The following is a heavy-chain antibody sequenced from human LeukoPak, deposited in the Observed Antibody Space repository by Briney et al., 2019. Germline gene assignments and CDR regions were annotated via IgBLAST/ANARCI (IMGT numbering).Heavy chain of an antibody. CDR1: GFTFSSYD. V-gene: IGHV3-33*01. D-gene: IGHD6-13*01. J-gene: IGHJ4*02. CDR2: IWYDGSNK. Sequence: GGSLRLSCAASGFTFSSYDMHWVRQAPGKGLEWVAIIWYDGSNKYYADSVKGRFTISRDNSRNTLYLQMNSLRAEDTAVYYCARKVVSHGDHARGYLDYWGQGTLVTVSS. CDR3: ARKVVSHGDHARGYLDY.